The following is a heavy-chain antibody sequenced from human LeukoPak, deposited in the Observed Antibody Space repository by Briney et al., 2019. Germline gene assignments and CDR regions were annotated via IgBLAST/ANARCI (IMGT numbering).Heavy chain of an antibody. CDR1: GFTFSNFG. Sequence: GGSLRLSCAASGFTFSNFGMHWVRQAPGKGLEWVAFIRFDGTSEFYADSVKGRFTISRDNAKNTLYLQMNSLRAEDTAVYYCARGDFDWLLEYYFDYWGQGTLVTVSS. J-gene: IGHJ4*02. D-gene: IGHD3-9*01. CDR3: ARGDFDWLLEYYFDY. CDR2: IRFDGTSE. V-gene: IGHV3-30*02.